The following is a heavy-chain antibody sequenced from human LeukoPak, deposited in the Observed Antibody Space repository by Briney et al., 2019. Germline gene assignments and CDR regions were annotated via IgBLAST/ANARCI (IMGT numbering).Heavy chain of an antibody. CDR2: IYYSGST. Sequence: PSETLSLTCTVSGGSMNTYFWSWIRQPPGKGLEWIGYIYYSGSTNYNPSLKSRVTISVDTSKNQFSLKLGSVTAADTAVYYCARVGYSLGQLLYYFYYMDVWGKGTTVTVSS. J-gene: IGHJ6*03. V-gene: IGHV4-59*01. D-gene: IGHD2-2*01. CDR1: GGSMNTYF. CDR3: ARVGYSLGQLLYYFYYMDV.